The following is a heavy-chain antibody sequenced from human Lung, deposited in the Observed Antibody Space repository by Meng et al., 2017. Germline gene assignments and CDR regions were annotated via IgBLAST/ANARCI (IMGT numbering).Heavy chain of an antibody. CDR1: GFTFSSFA. CDR2: ISYDGINK. Sequence: GESLKISCAASGFTFSSFAMHWVRQAPGKGLEWVAVISYDGINKFYADSVECRFTISRDNSKNTVYLQMNSLRPEDAAVYFWASETTNSSTYQVVPTHIDYWGQGTLVTVSS. J-gene: IGHJ4*02. CDR3: ASETTNSSTYQVVPTHIDY. V-gene: IGHV3-30*01. D-gene: IGHD6-13*01.